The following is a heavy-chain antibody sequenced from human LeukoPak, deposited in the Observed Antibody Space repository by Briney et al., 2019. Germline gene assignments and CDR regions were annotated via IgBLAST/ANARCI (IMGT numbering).Heavy chain of an antibody. J-gene: IGHJ4*02. D-gene: IGHD3-16*02. CDR3: ARGAPYDYVWGSYRYTPPYYFDY. CDR1: GGSISSSNW. Sequence: SETLSLTCAVSGGSISSSNWWSGVRQPPGQGLEWIGEIYHSGSTNYNPSLKSRVTISVDKSKNQFSLKLSSVTAADTAVYYCARGAPYDYVWGSYRYTPPYYFDYWGQGTLVTVSS. CDR2: IYHSGST. V-gene: IGHV4-4*02.